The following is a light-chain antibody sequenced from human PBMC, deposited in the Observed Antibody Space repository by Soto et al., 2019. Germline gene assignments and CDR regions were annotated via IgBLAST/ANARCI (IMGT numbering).Light chain of an antibody. CDR2: EGS. J-gene: IGLJ1*01. CDR1: SIGLGSYNP. V-gene: IGLV2-23*01. Sequence: QSVLTQPASVSGSPGQSITISCTGTSIGLGSYNPVSWYQHHPGKAPKLMIYEGSKRPSGVSNRFSGSKSGNAASLTISGLQAEDEADYSCCSYAGSGSYVFGTGTKVTVL. CDR3: CSYAGSGSYV.